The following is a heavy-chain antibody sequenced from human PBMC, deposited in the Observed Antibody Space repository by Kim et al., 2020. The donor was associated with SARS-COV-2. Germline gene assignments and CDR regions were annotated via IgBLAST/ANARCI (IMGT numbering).Heavy chain of an antibody. CDR3: ARIRSGYFDS. D-gene: IGHD3-22*01. CDR1: GFTVSSNY. Sequence: GGSLRLSCAASGFTVSSNYMGWVRLAPGKGLEWVSTIYAGGSTYYAKSVKGRFTISRDNSQNTVYLQMNSLRAEDTAVYYCARIRSGYFDSWGQGVLVTV. V-gene: IGHV3-53*01. CDR2: IYAGGST. J-gene: IGHJ4*02.